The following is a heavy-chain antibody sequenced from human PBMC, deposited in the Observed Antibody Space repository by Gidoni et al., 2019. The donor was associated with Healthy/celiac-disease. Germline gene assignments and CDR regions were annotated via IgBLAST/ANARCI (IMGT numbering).Heavy chain of an antibody. D-gene: IGHD6-13*01. V-gene: IGHV3-30-3*01. CDR1: GFTFSSYA. CDR2: ISYDGSNK. J-gene: IGHJ4*02. Sequence: QVQLVESGGGVVQPGRSLRLSCAASGFTFSSYAMHWVRQAPGKGLEWVAVISYDGSNKYYADSVKGRFTISRDNSKNTLYLQMNSLRAEDTAVYYCARDELVRSLGNWGQGTLVTVSS. CDR3: ARDELVRSLGN.